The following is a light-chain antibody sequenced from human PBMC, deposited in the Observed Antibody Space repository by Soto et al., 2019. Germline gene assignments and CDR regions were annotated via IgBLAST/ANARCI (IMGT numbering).Light chain of an antibody. Sequence: DILLTPSPATLSLSPPARASLSCKAIQSVSSFLAWYQQKPGQAPRLLIYDASIRATGIPARFSGSGSGTDFTLTISSLEPEDFAVYYCQQGSNWPPGLTVGGGTKVDI. CDR2: DAS. V-gene: IGKV3-11*01. J-gene: IGKJ4*01. CDR3: QQGSNWPPGLT. CDR1: QSVSSF.